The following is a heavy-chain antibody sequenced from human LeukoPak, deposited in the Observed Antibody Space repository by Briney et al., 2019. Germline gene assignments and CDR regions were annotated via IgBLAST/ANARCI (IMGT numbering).Heavy chain of an antibody. V-gene: IGHV3-7*01. J-gene: IGHJ4*02. Sequence: GGSLRLSCAASGFTFSSYWMNWVRQAPGKGLEWVANIKQDGSEKKYVDSVKGRFTISRDNAKKSLYLQMNSLRAEDTAVDYCARGKYDSSGYPLLGFDYWGQGTLVTVSS. CDR3: ARGKYDSSGYPLLGFDY. CDR2: IKQDGSEK. D-gene: IGHD3-22*01. CDR1: GFTFSSYW.